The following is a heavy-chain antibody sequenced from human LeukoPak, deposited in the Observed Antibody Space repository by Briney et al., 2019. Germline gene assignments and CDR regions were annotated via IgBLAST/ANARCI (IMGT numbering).Heavy chain of an antibody. D-gene: IGHD2-15*01. CDR3: ASRLFATLGDY. V-gene: IGHV1-3*01. Sequence: KFQGRVTITRDTSASTAYMELSSLRSEDTAVYYCASRLFATLGDYWGQGTLVTVSS. J-gene: IGHJ4*02.